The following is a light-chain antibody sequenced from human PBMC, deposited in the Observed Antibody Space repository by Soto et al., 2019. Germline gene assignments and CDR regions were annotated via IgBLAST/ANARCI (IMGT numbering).Light chain of an antibody. CDR3: QQYGSSPT. V-gene: IGKV3-20*01. CDR1: QSVSSNY. J-gene: IGKJ1*01. CDR2: DVS. Sequence: DIVLTQSPGTLSLSPGERATLSCRSSQSVSSNYLAWYQQKPDQAPRLVIYDVSGRATGIPDRFSGSGSGTAFTLTISRLEPEDSAVYYGQQYGSSPTFGQGNKVELK.